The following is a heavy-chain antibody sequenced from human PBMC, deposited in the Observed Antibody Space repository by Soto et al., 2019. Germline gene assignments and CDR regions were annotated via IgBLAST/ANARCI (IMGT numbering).Heavy chain of an antibody. V-gene: IGHV3-33*01. J-gene: IGHJ6*02. Sequence: GGSLRLSCAASGFIFSTYGMHWVRQAPGKGLEWVAMTWYDESHKYYADSVKGRFTISRDNSMNTLYLQMNSLRAEDTAVYYCASNWLAGYYYYGMDVWGQGTTVTVSS. CDR2: TWYDESHK. CDR3: ASNWLAGYYYYGMDV. D-gene: IGHD3-22*01. CDR1: GFIFSTYG.